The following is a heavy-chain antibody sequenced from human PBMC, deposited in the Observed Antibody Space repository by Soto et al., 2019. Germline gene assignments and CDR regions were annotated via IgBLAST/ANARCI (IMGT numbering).Heavy chain of an antibody. J-gene: IGHJ3*01. CDR1: GFTFSSYS. CDR3: ASWHEREHAYDV. D-gene: IGHD1-1*01. Sequence: GGSLRLSCAASGFTFSSYSMNWVRQAPGKGLEWVSALYDVDGTYYADSVKGRFTTSRDSSKTTVYLQMNGLRPDDTAVYYCASWHEREHAYDVWGQGTTVTVSS. V-gene: IGHV3-53*01. CDR2: LYDVDGT.